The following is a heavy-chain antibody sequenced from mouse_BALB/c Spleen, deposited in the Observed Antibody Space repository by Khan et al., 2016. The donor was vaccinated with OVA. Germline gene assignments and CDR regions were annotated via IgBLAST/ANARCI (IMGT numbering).Heavy chain of an antibody. V-gene: IGHV5-15*02. CDR3: ARAWAMDY. Sequence: EVELVESGGGLVQPGGSRKLSCAASGFTFSDYGLAWVRQAPGKGPEWVAFISSLAYSIYYADTVTGRFTISRETAKNTLYREMSSLRSEDTAMYYCARAWAMDYWGQGTSVTVSS. CDR1: GFTFSDYG. CDR2: ISSLAYSI. J-gene: IGHJ4*01.